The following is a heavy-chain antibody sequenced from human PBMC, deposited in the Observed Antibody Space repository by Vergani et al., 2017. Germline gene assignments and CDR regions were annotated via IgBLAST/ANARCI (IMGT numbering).Heavy chain of an antibody. D-gene: IGHD2-2*01. CDR2: ISSSSSYI. V-gene: IGHV3-21*01. Sequence: EVQLVESGGGLVKPGGSLRLSCAASGFTFSSYSMNWVRQAPGKGLEWVSSISSSSSYIYYADSVKGRFTISRDNAKNSLYLQMNSLRAEDTAVYYCARAMPGPLCSSTSCFEDGFDPWGQGTLVTVSS. CDR1: GFTFSSYS. J-gene: IGHJ5*02. CDR3: ARAMPGPLCSSTSCFEDGFDP.